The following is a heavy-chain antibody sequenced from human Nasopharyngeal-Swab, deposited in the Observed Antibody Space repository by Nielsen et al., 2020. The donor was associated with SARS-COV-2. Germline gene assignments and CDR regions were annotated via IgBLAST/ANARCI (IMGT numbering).Heavy chain of an antibody. Sequence: GGSLRLSCAASGFTFSGDAMSWVRQAPGKRLEWVSAIGGTGGSTYYADSVKGQFTISRDNSKNTLYLQMNSLRAEDTAVYYCAKDRGCSGGSCYVHWYFDLWGRGTLVTVSS. V-gene: IGHV3-23*01. D-gene: IGHD2-15*01. CDR2: IGGTGGST. J-gene: IGHJ2*01. CDR1: GFTFSGDA. CDR3: AKDRGCSGGSCYVHWYFDL.